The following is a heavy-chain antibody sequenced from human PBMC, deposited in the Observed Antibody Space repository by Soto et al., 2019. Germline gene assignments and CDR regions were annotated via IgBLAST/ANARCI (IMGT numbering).Heavy chain of an antibody. CDR2: IYYSGST. Sequence: SETLSLTCTVSGCSISSSSYYWGWIRQPPGKGLEWIGSIYYSGSTYYNPSLKSRVTISVDTSKNQFSLKLSSVTAADTAVYYCARQSQGAAAIVNWFDPWGQGTLVTVSS. CDR1: GCSISSSSYY. CDR3: ARQSQGAAAIVNWFDP. D-gene: IGHD2-2*01. V-gene: IGHV4-39*01. J-gene: IGHJ5*02.